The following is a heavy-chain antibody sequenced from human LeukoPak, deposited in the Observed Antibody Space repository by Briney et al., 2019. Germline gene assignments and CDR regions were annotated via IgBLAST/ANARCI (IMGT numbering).Heavy chain of an antibody. Sequence: PSVKVSCKASGYTFTSYGISWVRQAPGQGLEWMGWISAYNGNTNYAQKLQGRVTMTTDTSTSTAYMALRSLRSDDTAVYYCARDRYQLPNDAFDIWGQGTMVTVSS. CDR1: GYTFTSYG. J-gene: IGHJ3*02. D-gene: IGHD2-2*01. V-gene: IGHV1-18*01. CDR2: ISAYNGNT. CDR3: ARDRYQLPNDAFDI.